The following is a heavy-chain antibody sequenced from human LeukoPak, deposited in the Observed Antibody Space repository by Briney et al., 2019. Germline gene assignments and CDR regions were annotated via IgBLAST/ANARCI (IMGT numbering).Heavy chain of an antibody. CDR3: ARDQDGYSYGQDY. CDR2: ISSSGSTI. J-gene: IGHJ4*02. V-gene: IGHV3-11*01. CDR1: GGSFSGYY. Sequence: LSLTCAVYGGSFSGYYWSWIRQAPGKGLEWVSYISSSGSTIYYADSVKGRFTISRDNAKNSLYLQMNSLRAEDTAVYYCARDQDGYSYGQDYWGQGTLVTVSS. D-gene: IGHD5-18*01.